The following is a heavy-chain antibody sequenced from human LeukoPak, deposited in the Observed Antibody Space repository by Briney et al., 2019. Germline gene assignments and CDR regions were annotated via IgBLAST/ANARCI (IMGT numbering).Heavy chain of an antibody. J-gene: IGHJ4*02. Sequence: SETLSLTCKVSGGSINSYYWSWIRQPPGKGLEWVGYIYYIGKTNYNPSLKSRVTISLDTSKNQVSLILTSVTAADTAVYYCARDGVPGFMTTVIHFDYWGQGTLVTVSS. CDR3: ARDGVPGFMTTVIHFDY. V-gene: IGHV4-59*01. CDR2: IYYIGKT. CDR1: GGSINSYY. D-gene: IGHD4-17*01.